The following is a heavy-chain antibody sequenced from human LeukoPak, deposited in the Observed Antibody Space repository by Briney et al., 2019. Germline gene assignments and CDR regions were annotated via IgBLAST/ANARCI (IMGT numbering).Heavy chain of an antibody. Sequence: GGSLRLSCAASGFTFRSYAMSRVRQAPGKGLEWVSGISGSGSSTYNTDSVKGRFTISRDNSKNTLYLQMNSLRVEDTAVYYCAKDIRAKDIVVVPAAIENWGQGTLVTVSS. D-gene: IGHD2-2*01. CDR1: GFTFRSYA. V-gene: IGHV3-23*01. CDR2: ISGSGSST. J-gene: IGHJ4*02. CDR3: AKDIRAKDIVVVPAAIEN.